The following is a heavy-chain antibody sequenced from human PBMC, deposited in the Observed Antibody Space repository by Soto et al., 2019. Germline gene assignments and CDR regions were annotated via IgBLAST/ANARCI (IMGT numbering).Heavy chain of an antibody. D-gene: IGHD3-22*01. CDR3: AKTSGVIVVVTSFDH. CDR1: GFTFSKYA. Sequence: PGGSLRLSCAASGFTFSKYALTWARQAPGKGLEWVSAISGSGESKYDADSVKGRFTISRDNSKNTLYLEMNSLRPEDTAMYYCAKTSGVIVVVTSFDHWGQGTLVTVSS. CDR2: ISGSGESK. J-gene: IGHJ4*02. V-gene: IGHV3-23*01.